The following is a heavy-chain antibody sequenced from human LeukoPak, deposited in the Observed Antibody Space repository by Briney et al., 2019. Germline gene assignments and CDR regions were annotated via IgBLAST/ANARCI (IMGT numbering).Heavy chain of an antibody. CDR2: ISYSGST. CDR1: GGSISRYY. V-gene: IGHV4-59*01. J-gene: IGHJ4*02. D-gene: IGHD1-1*01. Sequence: PSETLSLTCTVSGGSISRYYWSWIRQSPGKGLEWIGYISYSGSTNYNPSLLSRVTISLDKSQCQFSLKLTSVNPEGTAVYCCARDLFADTTGTVDYWGQGTLVTVSS. CDR3: ARDLFADTTGTVDY.